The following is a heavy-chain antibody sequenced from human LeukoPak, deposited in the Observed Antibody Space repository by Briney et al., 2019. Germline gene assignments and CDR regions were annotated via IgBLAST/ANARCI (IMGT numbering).Heavy chain of an antibody. V-gene: IGHV1-69*13. CDR1: GGTFSSYA. Sequence: SVKVSCKASGGTFSSYAISWVRQAPGQGLEWMGGIIPIFGTANYAQKFQGRVTITADESTSTAYMELSSLRSEDTAVFYCARDGTYSSGYYYLFYWGQGTLVTVSS. CDR2: IIPIFGTA. J-gene: IGHJ4*02. D-gene: IGHD3-22*01. CDR3: ARDGTYSSGYYYLFY.